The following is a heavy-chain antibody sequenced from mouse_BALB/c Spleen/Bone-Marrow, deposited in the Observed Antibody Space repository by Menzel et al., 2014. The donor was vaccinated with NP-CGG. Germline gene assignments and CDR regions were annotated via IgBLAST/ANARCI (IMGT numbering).Heavy chain of an antibody. CDR1: GYNFISYW. CDR3: ARNYDYDGGYYAMDY. V-gene: IGHV1-7*01. CDR2: INPSTGYT. J-gene: IGHJ4*01. Sequence: VQEAESGAELAKPGASVRMSCKASGYNFISYWMHWVKQRPGQGLEWIGYINPSTGYTEYNQKFKDKATLTADKSSSKTYMQLSSLTSEDSAVYYCARNYDYDGGYYAMDYWGQGTSVTVSS. D-gene: IGHD2-4*01.